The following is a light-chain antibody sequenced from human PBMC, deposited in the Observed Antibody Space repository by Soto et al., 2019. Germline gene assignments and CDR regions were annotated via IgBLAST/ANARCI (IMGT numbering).Light chain of an antibody. CDR1: SSDVGGYNY. J-gene: IGLJ1*01. CDR3: ISYAGSNLLYV. Sequence: QSALTQPPSASGSPGQSVTISCTGTSSDVGGYNYVSWYQQHPGKAPKLMIYEVSKRPSGVPDRFSGSKSGNTASLTVSGLQAGDEADYYCISYAGSNLLYVFGTGTQLTVL. V-gene: IGLV2-8*01. CDR2: EVS.